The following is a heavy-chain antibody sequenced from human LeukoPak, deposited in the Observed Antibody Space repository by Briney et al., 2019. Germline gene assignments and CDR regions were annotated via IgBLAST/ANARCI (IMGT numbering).Heavy chain of an antibody. CDR3: AKDLVGSSWLGCDY. D-gene: IGHD6-13*01. CDR2: ISYDGSNK. CDR1: GFTFSSYG. J-gene: IGHJ4*02. V-gene: IGHV3-30*18. Sequence: GGSLRLSCAASGFTFSSYGMSWVRQAPGKGLEWVAVISYDGSNKYYADSVKGRFTISRDNSKNTLYLQMNSLRAEDTAVYYCAKDLVGSSWLGCDYWGQGTLVTVSS.